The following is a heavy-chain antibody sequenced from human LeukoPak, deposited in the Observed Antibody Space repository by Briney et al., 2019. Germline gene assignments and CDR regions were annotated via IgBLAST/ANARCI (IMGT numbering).Heavy chain of an antibody. J-gene: IGHJ5*02. D-gene: IGHD4-17*01. CDR1: GGSFSGYY. Sequence: SETLSLTCAVYGGSFSGYYWSWIRQPPGKGLEWIGEINHSGSTNYNPSLKSRVTMSVDTSKNQFSLKLSSVTAADTAVYYCARGAPTRWFDPWGQGTLVTVSS. V-gene: IGHV4-34*01. CDR2: INHSGST. CDR3: ARGAPTRWFDP.